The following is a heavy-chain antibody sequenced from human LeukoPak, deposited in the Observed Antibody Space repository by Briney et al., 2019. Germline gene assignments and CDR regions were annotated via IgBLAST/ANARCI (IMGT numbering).Heavy chain of an antibody. V-gene: IGHV4-59*01. D-gene: IGHD6-19*01. CDR3: ARVPNSSGWYAYFDY. J-gene: IGHJ4*02. Sequence: SETLSLTCTVSGGSISSYYWSWIRQPPGKGLEWIGYIYYSGSTNYNPSLKSRVTISVDTSKNQFSLKLSSVTAADTAAYYCARVPNSSGWYAYFDYWGQGTLVTVSS. CDR2: IYYSGST. CDR1: GGSISSYY.